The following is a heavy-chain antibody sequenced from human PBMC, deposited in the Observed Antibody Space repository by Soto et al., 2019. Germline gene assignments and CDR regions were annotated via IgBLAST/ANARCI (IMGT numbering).Heavy chain of an antibody. CDR1: GGSFSGYY. CDR2: INHSGST. V-gene: IGHV4-34*01. D-gene: IGHD6-13*01. Sequence: QVQLQQWGAGQLKPSETLSLTCAVYGGSFSGYYWSWIRQPPGKGLEWIGEINHSGSTNYNPSLKRRVTTSVDTSKNQFSLKLSSVTAADTAVYYCAGAAAGHPYFDYWGQGTLVTVSS. CDR3: AGAAAGHPYFDY. J-gene: IGHJ4*02.